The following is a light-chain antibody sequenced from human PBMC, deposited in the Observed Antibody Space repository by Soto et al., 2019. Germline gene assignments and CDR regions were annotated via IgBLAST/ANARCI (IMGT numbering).Light chain of an antibody. CDR1: ISDVGTYDF. CDR2: DVS. CDR3: CLYAVTFYV. J-gene: IGLJ1*01. Sequence: LTQPRSVSGSPGQSFTISCTGTISDVGTYDFVSWYQQHPGKAPRLMIFDVSERPSGVPDRFSGSKSGNTASLTISGLQAEDEADYYCCLYAVTFYVFGTGTKVTVL. V-gene: IGLV2-11*01.